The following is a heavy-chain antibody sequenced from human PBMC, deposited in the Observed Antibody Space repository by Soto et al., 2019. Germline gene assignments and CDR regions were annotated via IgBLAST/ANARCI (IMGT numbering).Heavy chain of an antibody. CDR2: FFYNKNT. V-gene: IGHV4-39*01. CDR3: ARHVEWEIFYYFEH. D-gene: IGHD1-26*01. Sequence: TLSLTCTVSGASTSSTTSYWGWVRQSPGKGLEWIGSFFYNKNTYYNPSLKSRVTISVDTSKMQFSLNLTSVTAADTAVYYCARHVEWEIFYYFEHWGQGTPVTVSS. CDR1: GASTSSTTSY. J-gene: IGHJ4*02.